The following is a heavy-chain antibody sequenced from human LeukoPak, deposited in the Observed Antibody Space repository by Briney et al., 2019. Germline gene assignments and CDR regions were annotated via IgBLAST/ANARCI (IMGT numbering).Heavy chain of an antibody. V-gene: IGHV3-23*01. J-gene: IGHJ4*02. D-gene: IGHD6-19*01. CDR1: GFTFSSYA. CDR2: ISGSSSST. Sequence: GGSLRLSCAASGFTFSSYAMSWVRQAPGKGLEWVSAISGSSSSTYYADSVKGRFTISRDNSKNTLFLQMNTLRAEDTALYYCARDIQWRIAVAGRGYFDYWGQGTLVTVSS. CDR3: ARDIQWRIAVAGRGYFDY.